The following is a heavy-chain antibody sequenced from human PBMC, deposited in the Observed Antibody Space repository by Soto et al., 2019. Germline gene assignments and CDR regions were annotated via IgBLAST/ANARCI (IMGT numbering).Heavy chain of an antibody. Sequence: PGGSLRLSCAASGFTFSSYAMSWVRQAPGKGLEWVSAISGSGGSTYYADSVKGRFTISRDNSKNTLYLQMNSLRAEDTAVYYCAKDGIYYDSQPVYFDYWGQGTLVTVSS. CDR1: GFTFSSYA. V-gene: IGHV3-23*01. D-gene: IGHD3-22*01. CDR2: ISGSGGST. J-gene: IGHJ4*02. CDR3: AKDGIYYDSQPVYFDY.